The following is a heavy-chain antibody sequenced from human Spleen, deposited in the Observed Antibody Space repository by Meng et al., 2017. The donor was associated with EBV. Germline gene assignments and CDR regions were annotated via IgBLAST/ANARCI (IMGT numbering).Heavy chain of an antibody. D-gene: IGHD3-10*01. CDR3: ASESGRGFTPDY. CDR2: LIPMVGAP. V-gene: IGHV1-69*01. J-gene: IGHJ4*02. CDR1: GGTFRSDA. Sequence: QGHLLLAGAEVKKPGSSVKVSCRTSGGTFRSDAVSWVRQAPGQGLEWMGGLIPMVGAPHYAQKFQGRVTIIADESTSTHSMELNSLRSEDTAMYYCASESGRGFTPDYWGQGTLVTVSS.